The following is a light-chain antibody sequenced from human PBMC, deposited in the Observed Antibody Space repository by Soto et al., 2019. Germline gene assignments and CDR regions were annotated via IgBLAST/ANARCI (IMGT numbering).Light chain of an antibody. CDR2: AAS. CDR1: QSISSY. J-gene: IGKJ4*01. V-gene: IGKV1-39*01. CDR3: QQSYSTPGT. Sequence: DIQMTQSPSSLSASVGDRVTITCRASQSISSYLNWYQQKPEKAPKLLIYAASSLQSGVPSRFSGSGSGTDFTLTISSLQPEDFATYYCQQSYSTPGTFGGGTKVEIK.